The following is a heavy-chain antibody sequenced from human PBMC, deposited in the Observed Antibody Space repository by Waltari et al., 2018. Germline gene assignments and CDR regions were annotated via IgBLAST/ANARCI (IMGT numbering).Heavy chain of an antibody. D-gene: IGHD6-13*01. CDR3: ARGAAAAALGY. CDR2: MNPNSGNR. V-gene: IGHV1-8*01. J-gene: IGHJ4*02. CDR1: GYTFSSYD. Sequence: QVQLVQSGAEVKKHGASVKVSCKDSGYTFSSYDINWVRQATGQGLEWMGWMNPNSGNRGYAQKFQGRFTMTRNTSISTAYMELSSLRSEDTAVSYCARGAAAAALGYWGQGTLVTVSS.